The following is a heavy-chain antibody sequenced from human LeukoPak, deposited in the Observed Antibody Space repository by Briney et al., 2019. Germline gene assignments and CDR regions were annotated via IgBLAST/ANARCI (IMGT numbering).Heavy chain of an antibody. V-gene: IGHV4-39*07. CDR3: ARDPSVSSDYYDSSGYYEDY. J-gene: IGHJ4*02. D-gene: IGHD3-22*01. CDR2: IYYSGST. Sequence: SETLSLTFTVSGGSISSSSYYWGWIRQPPGKGLEWIGSIYYSGSTYYNPSLKSRVTISVDTSKNQFSLKLSSVTAADTAVYYCARDPSVSSDYYDSSGYYEDYWGQGTLVTVSS. CDR1: GGSISSSSYY.